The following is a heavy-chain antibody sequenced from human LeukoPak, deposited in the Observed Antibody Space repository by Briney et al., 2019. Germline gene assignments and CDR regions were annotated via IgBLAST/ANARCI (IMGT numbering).Heavy chain of an antibody. Sequence: GGSLRLSCAASGFTFSNAWVRWVRQAPGKGLEWVGRIKSKTDGGTTDYAAPVKGRFTISRDDSKNTLYLQMNSLKTEDTAVFYCTTQYSSGWYVAFDIWGQGTMVTVSS. J-gene: IGHJ3*02. CDR3: TTQYSSGWYVAFDI. CDR2: IKSKTDGGTT. V-gene: IGHV3-15*01. D-gene: IGHD6-19*01. CDR1: GFTFSNAW.